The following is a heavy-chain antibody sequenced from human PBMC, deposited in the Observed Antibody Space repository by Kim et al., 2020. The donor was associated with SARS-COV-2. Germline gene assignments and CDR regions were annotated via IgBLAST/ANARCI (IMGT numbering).Heavy chain of an antibody. V-gene: IGHV3-7*01. CDR2: IKQDGSEK. J-gene: IGHJ2*01. CDR1: GFTFSSYW. Sequence: GGSLRLFCAASGFTFSSYWMSWVRQAPGKGLEWVANIKQDGSEKYYVDSVKGRFTISRDNAKNSLYLQMNSLRAEDTAVYYCARVVPAAIWSVGYWYFDLWGRGTLVTVSS. CDR3: ARVVPAAIWSVGYWYFDL. D-gene: IGHD2-2*01.